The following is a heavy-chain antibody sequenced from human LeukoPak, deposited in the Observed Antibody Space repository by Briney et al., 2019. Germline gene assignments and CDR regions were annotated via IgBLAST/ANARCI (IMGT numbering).Heavy chain of an antibody. CDR2: INHSGST. Sequence: PSETLSLTCAVYGGSFSGYYWSWIRQPPGKGLEWIGEINHSGSTNYNPSLKSRVTISVDTSKNQFSLKLSSVTAADTAVYYCARGGRYSYGLDYWGQGTLVTVSS. D-gene: IGHD5-18*01. CDR1: GGSFSGYY. J-gene: IGHJ4*02. V-gene: IGHV4-34*01. CDR3: ARGGRYSYGLDY.